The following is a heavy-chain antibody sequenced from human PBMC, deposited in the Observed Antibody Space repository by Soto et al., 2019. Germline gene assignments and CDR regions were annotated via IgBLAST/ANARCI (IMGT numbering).Heavy chain of an antibody. Sequence: VQLLESGGGLVQPGGSLRLACAASGFTFSNYAMSWVRQAPEKGLEWVSSISGSGGSTYYADSVKGRFTISRDNSKNTLYLQMNLMRADDTAVYYCAKKSADCSNGSCQGIDYWGQGTLVTVSS. D-gene: IGHD2-15*01. CDR3: AKKSADCSNGSCQGIDY. CDR1: GFTFSNYA. CDR2: ISGSGGST. V-gene: IGHV3-23*01. J-gene: IGHJ4*02.